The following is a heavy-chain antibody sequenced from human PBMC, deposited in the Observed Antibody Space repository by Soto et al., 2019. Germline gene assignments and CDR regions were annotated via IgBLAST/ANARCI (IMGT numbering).Heavy chain of an antibody. Sequence: EVQLVESGGGLVKPGGSLRLSCAASGFTFSNAWMSWVRQAPGKGLEWVGRIKSKTDGGTTDYAAPVKGRFTISRDDSKNTLYLQMNSLKTEDTAVYYCTTSLRLRWRGYFDYWGQGTLVTVSS. D-gene: IGHD4-17*01. J-gene: IGHJ4*02. CDR1: GFTFSNAW. CDR3: TTSLRLRWRGYFDY. V-gene: IGHV3-15*01. CDR2: IKSKTDGGTT.